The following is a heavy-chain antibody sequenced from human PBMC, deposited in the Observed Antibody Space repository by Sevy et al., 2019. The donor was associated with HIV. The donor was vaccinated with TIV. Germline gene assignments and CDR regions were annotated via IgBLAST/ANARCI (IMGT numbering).Heavy chain of an antibody. V-gene: IGHV1-3*04. J-gene: IGHJ4*02. D-gene: IGHD2-15*01. CDR2: VNTRTGDT. CDR1: GYTFNNYI. CDR3: ARDFCSGGSCYSAFVY. Sequence: ASVKVSCKASGYTFNNYIMYWVRQAPGQSLECVGWVNTRTGDTKYSQKFQGRVSISSDTSASTTYMEFNTLRSEDMAVYYCARDFCSGGSCYSAFVYWGQGTLVTVSS.